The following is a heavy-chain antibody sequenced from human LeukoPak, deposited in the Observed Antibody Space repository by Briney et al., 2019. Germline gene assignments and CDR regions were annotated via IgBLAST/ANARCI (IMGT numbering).Heavy chain of an antibody. CDR2: ISGSGGST. V-gene: IGHV3-23*01. CDR1: GFTFSDYA. J-gene: IGHJ4*02. D-gene: IGHD3-10*01. Sequence: PGGSLRLSCAASGFTFSDYAMTWVRQAPGKGLEWISTISGSGGSTYYADSVKGRFTISRDNSKTTLYLQMNSLRAEDTAVYSCAKDLLFGELPLWYCGSWGQGTLVTVSS. CDR3: AKDLLFGELPLWYCGS.